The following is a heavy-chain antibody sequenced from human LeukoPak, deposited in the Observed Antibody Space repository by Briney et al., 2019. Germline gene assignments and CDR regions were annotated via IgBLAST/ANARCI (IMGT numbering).Heavy chain of an antibody. CDR3: AKTIQTRWYDSSGYYGDY. CDR1: GFTFSNYA. Sequence: PGGSLRLSCAASGFTFSNYAMHWARQAPGKGLERVAVISDDGRKIAYADSVKGRFTISRDNSKNTLYLQMNSLRAEDTAVYYCAKTIQTRWYDSSGYYGDYWGQGTLVTVSS. V-gene: IGHV3-30*18. J-gene: IGHJ4*02. CDR2: ISDDGRKI. D-gene: IGHD3-22*01.